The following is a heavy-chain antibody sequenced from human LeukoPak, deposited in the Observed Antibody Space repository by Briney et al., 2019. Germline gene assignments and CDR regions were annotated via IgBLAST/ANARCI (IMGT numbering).Heavy chain of an antibody. Sequence: GGSLRLSCAASGFTFSSYWMHWVRQAPGKGLVWVSRINSDGSSTSYADSVKGRFTISRDNAKNTLYLQMNSLRAEDTAVYYCAKGHSSGSSYYFDYWGQGTLVTVSS. J-gene: IGHJ4*02. CDR3: AKGHSSGSSYYFDY. V-gene: IGHV3-74*01. CDR1: GFTFSSYW. CDR2: INSDGSST. D-gene: IGHD1-26*01.